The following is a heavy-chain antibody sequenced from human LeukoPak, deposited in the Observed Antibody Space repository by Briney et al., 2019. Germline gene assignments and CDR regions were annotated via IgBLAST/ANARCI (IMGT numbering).Heavy chain of an antibody. CDR3: ARLITGTTAAFDI. J-gene: IGHJ3*02. D-gene: IGHD1-7*01. CDR1: GGSISGYY. Sequence: SETLSLTCSVSGGSISGYYWTWIRQPAGKGLEWIGRVYTSGSTHYNPSLKTRLTMSVDTSKNQFSLKLSSVTAADTAVYYCARLITGTTAAFDIWGQGTMVTVSS. CDR2: VYTSGST. V-gene: IGHV4-4*07.